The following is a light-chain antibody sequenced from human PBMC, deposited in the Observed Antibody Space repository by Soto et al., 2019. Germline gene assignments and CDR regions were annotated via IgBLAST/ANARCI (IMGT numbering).Light chain of an antibody. CDR3: QQYNSFSLIT. Sequence: DIPLTQSPSTLPASVGDIVTITCRARQNIHPWLAWFQLKPGQAPKLMISDASSLETGVPSRFSGSGSGTEFTLTINSLQPDDFATYFCQQYNSFSLITFGQGTRLEI. CDR2: DAS. J-gene: IGKJ5*01. V-gene: IGKV1-5*01. CDR1: QNIHPW.